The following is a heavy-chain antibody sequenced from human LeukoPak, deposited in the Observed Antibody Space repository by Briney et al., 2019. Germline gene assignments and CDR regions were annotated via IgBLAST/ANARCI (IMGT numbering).Heavy chain of an antibody. CDR3: ARDSKQLTLDY. CDR2: ISSSGSTI. V-gene: IGHV3-48*03. D-gene: IGHD6-13*01. Sequence: PGGSLRLSCAASGFTFSSYEMNWVRQAPGKGLEWGSYISSSGSTIYYADSVKGRFTISRDNAKNSLYLQMNSLRAEDTAVYYCARDSKQLTLDYWGQGTLVTVSS. J-gene: IGHJ4*02. CDR1: GFTFSSYE.